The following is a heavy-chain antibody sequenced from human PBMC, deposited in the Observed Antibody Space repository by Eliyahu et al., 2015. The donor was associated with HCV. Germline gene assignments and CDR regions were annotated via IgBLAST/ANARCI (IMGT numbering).Heavy chain of an antibody. CDR1: FSSYG. Sequence: FSSYGMHWVRQAPGKGLEWVAFIRYDGSNKYYADSVKGRFTISRDNSKNTLYLQMNSLRAEDTAVYYCAKVEGTRRADAFDIWGQGTMVTVSS. V-gene: IGHV3-30*02. J-gene: IGHJ3*02. CDR3: AKVEGTRRADAFDI. D-gene: IGHD1-1*01. CDR2: IRYDGSNK.